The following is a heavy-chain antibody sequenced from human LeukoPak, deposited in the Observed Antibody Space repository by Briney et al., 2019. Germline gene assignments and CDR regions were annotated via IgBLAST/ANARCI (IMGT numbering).Heavy chain of an antibody. Sequence: GGSLRLSCATSGFTFSSYAMTWVRQAPGKGLEWVSSISGSGDRIDNADSVKGRFTISRDNSKNTLDLQMDSLRADDTAVYYCAKEPTSYTSGWYFQNWGHGALVTVSS. J-gene: IGHJ1*01. D-gene: IGHD6-25*01. CDR1: GFTFSSYA. CDR3: AKEPTSYTSGWYFQN. CDR2: ISGSGDRI. V-gene: IGHV3-23*01.